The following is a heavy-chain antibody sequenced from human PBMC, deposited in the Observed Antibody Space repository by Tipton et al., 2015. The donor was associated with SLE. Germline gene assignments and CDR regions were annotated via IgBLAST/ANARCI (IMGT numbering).Heavy chain of an antibody. J-gene: IGHJ4*02. Sequence: SLRLSCAASGFTVSSAYMTWVRQAPGKGLEWVSAIYSGGNRYYADSVKGRFTISRDNSKNMLYLQMNSLRAEDTAVYYCAKDTPHFYWGQGTLVTVSS. CDR1: GFTVSSAY. V-gene: IGHV3-66*01. CDR3: AKDTPHFY. CDR2: IYSGGNR.